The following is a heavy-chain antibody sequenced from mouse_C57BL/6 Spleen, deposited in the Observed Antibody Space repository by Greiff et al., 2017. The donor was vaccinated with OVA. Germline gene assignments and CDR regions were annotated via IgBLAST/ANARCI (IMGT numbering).Heavy chain of an antibody. CDR3: ARDYYGSSFLFAY. V-gene: IGHV1-55*01. CDR1: GYTFTSYW. CDR2: IYPGSGST. J-gene: IGHJ3*01. Sequence: VQLKQPGAELVKPGASVKMSCKASGYTFTSYWITWVKQRPGQGLEWIGDIYPGSGSTNYNEKFKSKATLTVDTSSSTAYMQLSSLTSEDSAVYYCARDYYGSSFLFAYWGQGTLVTVSA. D-gene: IGHD1-1*01.